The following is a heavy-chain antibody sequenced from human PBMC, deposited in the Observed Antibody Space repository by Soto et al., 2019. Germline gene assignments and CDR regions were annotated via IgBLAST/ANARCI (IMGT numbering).Heavy chain of an antibody. CDR3: AKAFLRDILTGYYKGPPYYFDY. D-gene: IGHD3-9*01. CDR2: ISGSGGST. CDR1: GFTFSSYA. V-gene: IGHV3-23*01. Sequence: GGSLRLSCAASGFTFSSYAMSWVRQAPGKGLEWVSAISGSGGSTYYADSVKGRFTISRDNSKNTLYLQMNSLRAEDTAVYYCAKAFLRDILTGYYKGPPYYFDYWGQGTLVTVSS. J-gene: IGHJ4*02.